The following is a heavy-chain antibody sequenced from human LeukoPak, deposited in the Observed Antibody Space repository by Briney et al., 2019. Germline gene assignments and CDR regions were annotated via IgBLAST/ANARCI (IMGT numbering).Heavy chain of an antibody. Sequence: GASVKVSCKASGYPFSNYDINWVRQATGQGLEWMGWMNPNSGNTDYAQKFQGRVTITRNTSISTAYMELSSLRSEDTAVYYCARGRATVTTHWVDPWGQGTLVTFSS. J-gene: IGHJ5*02. D-gene: IGHD4-11*01. V-gene: IGHV1-8*01. CDR1: GYPFSNYD. CDR3: ARGRATVTTHWVDP. CDR2: MNPNSGNT.